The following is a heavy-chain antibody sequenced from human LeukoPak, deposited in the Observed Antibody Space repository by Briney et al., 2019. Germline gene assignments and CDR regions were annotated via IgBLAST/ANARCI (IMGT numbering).Heavy chain of an antibody. D-gene: IGHD3-10*01. J-gene: IGHJ6*02. CDR3: ARVGTYYYYAMDV. Sequence: ASVKVSCKASGVTVSSYAISWVRQAPGQGLEWMGRIIPVLGIANYAQKFQGRVTITADKSTSTAYMELSSLRSEDTAVYYCARVGTYYYYAMDVWGQGTRSPSP. CDR1: GVTVSSYA. V-gene: IGHV1-69*04. CDR2: IIPVLGIA.